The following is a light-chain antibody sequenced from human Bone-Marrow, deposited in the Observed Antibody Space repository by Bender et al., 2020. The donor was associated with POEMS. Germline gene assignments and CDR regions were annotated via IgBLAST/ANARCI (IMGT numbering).Light chain of an antibody. J-gene: IGLJ3*02. V-gene: IGLV3-27*01. CDR3: YSASDNSVGV. CDR2: KDT. Sequence: YELTQPPSVSVFPGQTARIICSGDVLAKKYVRWFQQKPGQAPVLVIHKDTERPSTIPDRFSGSTSGTTVTLTISGAQAEDEADYYCYSASDNSVGVFGGGTKLTVL. CDR1: VLAKKY.